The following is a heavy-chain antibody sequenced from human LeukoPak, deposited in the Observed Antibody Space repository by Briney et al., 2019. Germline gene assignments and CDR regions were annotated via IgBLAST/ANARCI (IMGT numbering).Heavy chain of an antibody. D-gene: IGHD2-21*02. Sequence: GGSLRLSCAASGFTFSSYAMSWVRQAPGKGLEWGSAISGSGGSTYYADSVKGRFTISRDNSKTTLYLQMNSLRAEDTAVYYCAKTVVVTAIPLVYFQHWGQGTLVTVSS. CDR2: ISGSGGST. V-gene: IGHV3-23*01. J-gene: IGHJ1*01. CDR1: GFTFSSYA. CDR3: AKTVVVTAIPLVYFQH.